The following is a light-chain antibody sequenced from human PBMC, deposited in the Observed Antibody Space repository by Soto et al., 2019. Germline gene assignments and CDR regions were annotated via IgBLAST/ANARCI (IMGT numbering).Light chain of an antibody. CDR2: DAT. CDR1: HRITTNY. J-gene: IGKJ1*01. Sequence: VLTQSSPTLHSSPRERDTISCRVNHRITTNYFAWYQQKPGQAPKLLIYDATNRATGIPMRFSGSGSGTDFSLTISSLQPEDSAVYYCQQRRNWPLTFGQGTKVDIK. CDR3: QQRRNWPLT. V-gene: IGKV3-11*01.